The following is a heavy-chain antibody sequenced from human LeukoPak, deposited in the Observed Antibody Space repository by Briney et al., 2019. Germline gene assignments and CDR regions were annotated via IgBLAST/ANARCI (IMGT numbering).Heavy chain of an antibody. CDR3: AKVRAYDYVWGSYRSGGRLGDDY. CDR1: GFTFSSYG. Sequence: GGSLRLSCAASGFTFSSYGMHWVRQAPGKGLEWVAVISYDGSNKYYADPVKGRFTISRDNSKNTLYLQMNSLRAEDTAVYYCAKVRAYDYVWGSYRSGGRLGDDYWGQGTLVTVSS. CDR2: ISYDGSNK. D-gene: IGHD3-16*02. V-gene: IGHV3-30*18. J-gene: IGHJ4*02.